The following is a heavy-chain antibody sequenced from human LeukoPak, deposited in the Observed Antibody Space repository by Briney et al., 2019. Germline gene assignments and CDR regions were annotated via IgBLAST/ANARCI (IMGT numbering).Heavy chain of an antibody. CDR1: GFTFSNYW. CDR3: AKMRGQYYHSYYMDA. J-gene: IGHJ6*03. V-gene: IGHV3-7*03. Sequence: GGSLRLSCAASGFTFSNYWMTWVRQAPGKGLEWVANIKQDESEKYYVDSVKGRFTVSRDNSKSTLYLQMNSLTAEDTAVYYCAKMRGQYYHSYYMDAWGKGTTVTVSS. CDR2: IKQDESEK.